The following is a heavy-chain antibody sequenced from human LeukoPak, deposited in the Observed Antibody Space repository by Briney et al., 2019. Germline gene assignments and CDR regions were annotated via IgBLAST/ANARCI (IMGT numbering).Heavy chain of an antibody. CDR3: ARSRPTGDFWSGYETYFDY. CDR2: IYTSGST. D-gene: IGHD3-3*01. Sequence: PSETLSLTCTVSGGSISSYYWSWIRQPAGKGLEWIGRIYTSGSTNYNPSLKSRVTMSVDTSKNQFSLKLSSVTAADTAVYYCARSRPTGDFWSGYETYFDYWVQGTLVTVSS. V-gene: IGHV4-4*07. CDR1: GGSISSYY. J-gene: IGHJ4*02.